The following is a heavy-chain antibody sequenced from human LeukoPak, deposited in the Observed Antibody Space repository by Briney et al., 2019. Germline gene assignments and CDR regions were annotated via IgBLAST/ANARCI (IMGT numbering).Heavy chain of an antibody. J-gene: IGHJ4*02. D-gene: IGHD3-3*01. CDR2: FDPEDGET. CDR1: GYTLTELS. Sequence: ASVKVSCKVCGYTLTELSMRWVRQAPGKGLEWMGGFDPEDGETIYAQKFQGRVTMTEDTSTDTAYMELSSLRSEDTAVYYCATGRPPSVLRFLDWLPYYWGQGTLVTVSS. V-gene: IGHV1-24*01. CDR3: ATGRPPSVLRFLDWLPYY.